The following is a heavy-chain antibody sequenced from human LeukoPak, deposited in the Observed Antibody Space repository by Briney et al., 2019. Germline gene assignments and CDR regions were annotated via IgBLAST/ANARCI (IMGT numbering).Heavy chain of an antibody. Sequence: PSETLSLTCTVSGGSISSSRYYWGWIRQPPGKGLEWIGSIYYSGSTYYNPSLKSRVTISVDTSKNQFSLKLSSVTAADTAVYYCARHCSSTSCYWEDAFDIWGQGTMVTVSS. D-gene: IGHD2-2*01. CDR3: ARHCSSTSCYWEDAFDI. J-gene: IGHJ3*02. CDR1: GGSISSSRYY. CDR2: IYYSGST. V-gene: IGHV4-39*01.